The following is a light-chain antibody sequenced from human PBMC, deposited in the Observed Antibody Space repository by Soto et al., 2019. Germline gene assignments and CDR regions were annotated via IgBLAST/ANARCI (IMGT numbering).Light chain of an antibody. J-gene: IGKJ1*01. CDR3: QQYDNWQWT. CDR1: QRISGT. CDR2: GAS. Sequence: EIVMTQSPATLSVSPGGRATLSCRASQRISGTLAWYQQKPGQAPRLLIYGASTRAAGFPARFSGSGSGTDFTLTISSLQSEDFAVYYCQQYDNWQWTFGQGTKVEIK. V-gene: IGKV3-15*01.